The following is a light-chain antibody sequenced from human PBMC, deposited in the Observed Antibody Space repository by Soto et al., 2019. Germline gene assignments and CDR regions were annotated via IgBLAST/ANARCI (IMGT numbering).Light chain of an antibody. CDR1: QSVSSSY. CDR3: QQRSYLIS. Sequence: DIVSTQSSGTLTFSPGQRDTLSCRASQSVSSSYLAWYQQKPGQAPRLLIYGASSRATGIPARFSGSGSGTDFTLTIRSLEPEEFAVYYCQQRSYLISFGQGTRLEIK. CDR2: GAS. J-gene: IGKJ5*01. V-gene: IGKV3D-20*02.